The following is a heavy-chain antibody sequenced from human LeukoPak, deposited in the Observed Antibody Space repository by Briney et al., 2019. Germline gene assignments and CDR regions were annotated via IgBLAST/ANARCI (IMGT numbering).Heavy chain of an antibody. V-gene: IGHV3-48*03. CDR2: ISSSGSTI. J-gene: IGHJ4*02. CDR3: AKAYYDDYATAPRDFYY. D-gene: IGHD4-17*01. Sequence: GGSLRLSCAASGFTFSSYEMNWVRQAPGKGLEWVSYISSSGSTIYYADSVKGRFTISRDNAKNTVYLQMNSLRAEDTAVYYCAKAYYDDYATAPRDFYYWGQGTLVTVSS. CDR1: GFTFSSYE.